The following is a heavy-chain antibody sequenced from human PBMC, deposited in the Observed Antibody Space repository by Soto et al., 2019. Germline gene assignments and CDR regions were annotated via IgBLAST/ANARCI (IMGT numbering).Heavy chain of an antibody. D-gene: IGHD2-8*01. V-gene: IGHV3-33*01. Sequence: EGALGLSCEATGFTFSTYGMHWVRQAPGKGLEWVAVIWSDGSKKYYADAVKGRFTISRDSFKNTLYLQMNSLRAEDTAVYYCAREVRGYCADGVCYGYDMDSWGQGTRVTVSS. CDR3: AREVRGYCADGVCYGYDMDS. CDR1: GFTFSTYG. J-gene: IGHJ5*01. CDR2: IWSDGSKK.